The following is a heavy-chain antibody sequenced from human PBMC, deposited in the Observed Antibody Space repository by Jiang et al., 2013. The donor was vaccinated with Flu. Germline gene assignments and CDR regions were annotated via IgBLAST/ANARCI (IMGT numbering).Heavy chain of an antibody. CDR2: ISYDGSNK. CDR3: ARDVSRFLEILDY. CDR1: GFTFSSYA. D-gene: IGHD3-3*01. J-gene: IGHJ4*02. V-gene: IGHV3-30-3*01. Sequence: VQLLESGGGVVQPGRSLRPSCAASGFTFSSYAMHWVRQAPGKGLEWVAVISYDGSNKYYADSVKGRFTISRDNSKNTLYLQMNSLRAEDTAVYYCARDVSRFLEILDYWGQGTLVTVSS.